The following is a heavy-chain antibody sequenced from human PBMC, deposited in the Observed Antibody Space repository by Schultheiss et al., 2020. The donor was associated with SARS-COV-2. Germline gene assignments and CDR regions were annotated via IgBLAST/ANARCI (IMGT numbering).Heavy chain of an antibody. Sequence: GGSLRLSCAASGFTFSSYAMHWVRQAPGKGLEWVAVISYDGSNKYYADSVKGRFTISRDNSKNTLYLQMNSLRPEDTAVYYCATQRWGDRCWFDPWGQGTLVTVSS. V-gene: IGHV3-30*04. CDR2: ISYDGSNK. CDR3: ATQRWGDRCWFDP. D-gene: IGHD5-24*01. J-gene: IGHJ5*02. CDR1: GFTFSSYA.